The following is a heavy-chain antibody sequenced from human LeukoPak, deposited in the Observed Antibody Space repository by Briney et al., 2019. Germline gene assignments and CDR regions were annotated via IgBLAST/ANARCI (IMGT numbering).Heavy chain of an antibody. CDR2: INPNSGGT. CDR1: GYTFTGYY. CDR3: ASSKTRAHFFDY. V-gene: IGHV1-2*02. Sequence: ASVKVSCKASGYTFTGYYMHWVRQAPGQGLEWMGWINPNSGGTNYAQKLQGRVTMTRDTSISTAYMELSRLRSDDTAVYYCASSKTRAHFFDYWGQGTLVTVSS. J-gene: IGHJ4*02.